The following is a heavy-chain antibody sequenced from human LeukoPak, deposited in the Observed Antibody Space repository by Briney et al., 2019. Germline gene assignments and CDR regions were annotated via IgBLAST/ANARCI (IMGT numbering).Heavy chain of an antibody. CDR2: IIPIFGTA. CDR3: ARGTYYYGSGSYYQPRGTGVDYFDY. Sequence: ASVKVSCKASGGTFSSYAISWVRQAPGQGLEWMGGIIPIFGTANYAQKFQGRVTITADESTSTAYMELSSLRSENTAVYYCARGTYYYGSGSYYQPRGTGVDYFDYWGQGTLVTVSS. CDR1: GGTFSSYA. V-gene: IGHV1-69*13. D-gene: IGHD3-10*01. J-gene: IGHJ4*02.